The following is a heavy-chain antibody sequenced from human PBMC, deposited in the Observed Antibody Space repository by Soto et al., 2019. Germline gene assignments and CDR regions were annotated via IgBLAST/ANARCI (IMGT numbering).Heavy chain of an antibody. CDR1: GFTFSSYG. V-gene: IGHV3-33*01. CDR3: ATPPSGGSFHRFNYYYYGMEV. J-gene: IGHJ6*02. CDR2: IWYDGSNK. D-gene: IGHD2-15*01. Sequence: VGSLRLSCAAFGFTFSSYGMHWVRQAPGKWLEWVAVIWYDGSNKYYADSVKGRFTISRDNSKNTLYLQMNSLRAEDTAVYYCATPPSGGSFHRFNYYYYGMEVWGQGALVTVSS.